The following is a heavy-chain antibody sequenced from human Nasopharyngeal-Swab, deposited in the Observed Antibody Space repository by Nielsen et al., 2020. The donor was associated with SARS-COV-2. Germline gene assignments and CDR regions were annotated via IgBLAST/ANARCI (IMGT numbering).Heavy chain of an antibody. Sequence: GESLKISCAASGFTFSSYEMNWVRQAPGKGLEWVSYISSSGSTIYYADSVKGRFTISRDNSKNTVNLQMNSLRAEDTAIYYCAKDRDSGDDSDDYYHYYGMDVWGQGTTVTVSS. CDR1: GFTFSSYE. J-gene: IGHJ6*02. CDR3: AKDRDSGDDSDDYYHYYGMDV. CDR2: ISSSGSTI. D-gene: IGHD5-12*01. V-gene: IGHV3-48*03.